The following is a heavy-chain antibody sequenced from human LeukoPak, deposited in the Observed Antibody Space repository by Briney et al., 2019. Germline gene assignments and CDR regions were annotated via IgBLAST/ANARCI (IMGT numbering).Heavy chain of an antibody. CDR3: ARDSYDSSGYYPYYFDY. CDR1: GGSISGYY. CDR2: IYTSGST. V-gene: IGHV4-4*07. J-gene: IGHJ4*02. Sequence: SETLSLTCTVSGGSISGYYWSWVRQPAGKGLEWIGRIYTSGSTNYNPSLKSRVTMSVDTSKNQFSLKLSSVTAADTAVYYCARDSYDSSGYYPYYFDYWGQGTLVTVSS. D-gene: IGHD3-22*01.